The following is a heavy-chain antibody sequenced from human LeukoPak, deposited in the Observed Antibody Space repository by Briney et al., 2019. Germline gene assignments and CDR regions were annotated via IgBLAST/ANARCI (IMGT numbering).Heavy chain of an antibody. CDR2: IYPGDSDT. CDR1: GYSFTSYW. D-gene: IGHD2-2*01. V-gene: IGHV5-51*01. CDR3: ARHKYCSSTSCYAGDYYYYYGMDV. Sequence: GESLKISCKGSGYSFTSYWIGWVRQMLGKGLEWMGIIYPGDSDTRDSPSFQGQVTISADKSISTAYLQWSSLKAPDTAMYYCARHKYCSSTSCYAGDYYYYYGMDVWGQGTTVTVSS. J-gene: IGHJ6*02.